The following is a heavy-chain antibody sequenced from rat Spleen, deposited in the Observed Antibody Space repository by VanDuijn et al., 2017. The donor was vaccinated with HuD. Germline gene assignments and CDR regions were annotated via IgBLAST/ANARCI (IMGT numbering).Heavy chain of an antibody. J-gene: IGHJ1*01. V-gene: IGHV5-7*01. CDR1: GFTFSDYN. Sequence: EVQLVESGGGLVQPGRPLKLSCAASGFTFSDYNMAWVRQAPKKGLEWVATITYDGSSTYYRDSVKGRFTISRHNANTTQYLQMDSLRSEDTATYYCARRHYDGAYGYFDFWGPGTMVTVSS. CDR3: ARRHYDGAYGYFDF. CDR2: ITYDGSST. D-gene: IGHD1-12*02.